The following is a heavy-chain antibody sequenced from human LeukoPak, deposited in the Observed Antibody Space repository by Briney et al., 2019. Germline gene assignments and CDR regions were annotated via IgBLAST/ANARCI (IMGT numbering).Heavy chain of an antibody. CDR2: INPSGGST. CDR1: GYTFTSYY. CDR3: ARDQEPATYYYGSESGFYGMDV. J-gene: IGHJ6*02. Sequence: ASVKVSCKASGYTFTSYYMHWVRQAPGQGLEWMGIINPSGGSTSYAQKFQGRVTMTRDTSTSTVYMELSSLRSEDTAVYYCARDQEPATYYYGSESGFYGMDVWGQGTTVTVSS. V-gene: IGHV1-46*01. D-gene: IGHD3-10*01.